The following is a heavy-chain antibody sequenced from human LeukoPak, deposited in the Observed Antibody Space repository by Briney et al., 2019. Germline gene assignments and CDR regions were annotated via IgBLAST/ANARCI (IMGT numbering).Heavy chain of an antibody. D-gene: IGHD3-3*01. CDR3: ARDLEGFAEYYMDV. V-gene: IGHV4-61*08. CDR1: GGSISSGDYY. Sequence: SETLSLTCTVSGGSISSGDYYWSWIRQPPGKGLEWIGYIYYSGSTYYNPSLKSRVTISVDTSKNQFSLKLSSVTAADTAVYYCARDLEGFAEYYMDVWGKGTTVTVSS. CDR2: IYYSGST. J-gene: IGHJ6*03.